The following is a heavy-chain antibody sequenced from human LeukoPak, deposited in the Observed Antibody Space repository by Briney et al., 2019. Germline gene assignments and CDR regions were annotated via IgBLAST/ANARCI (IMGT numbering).Heavy chain of an antibody. J-gene: IGHJ4*02. D-gene: IGHD6-13*01. Sequence: SETLSLTCTVSGGSISGYYWSWIRQPPGKGLEWIGYIYYSGSTNYNPSLKSRVTISVDTSKNQFSLKLSSVTAADTAVYYCARVWGVLYLQQLDYWGQGTLVTVSS. CDR1: GGSISGYY. V-gene: IGHV4-59*01. CDR2: IYYSGST. CDR3: ARVWGVLYLQQLDY.